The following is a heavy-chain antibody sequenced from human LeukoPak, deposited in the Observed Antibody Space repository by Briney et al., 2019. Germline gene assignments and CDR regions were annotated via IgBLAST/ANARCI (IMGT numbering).Heavy chain of an antibody. CDR2: ISYDGSNK. CDR3: ASFRGYSGYDYHGMDV. V-gene: IGHV3-30-3*01. Sequence: HPGGSLRLSCAASGFTFSSYAMHWVRQAPGKGLEWVAVISYDGSNKYYADSVKGRFTISRDNSKNTLYLQMNSLRAEDTAVYYCASFRGYSGYDYHGMDVWGQGTTVTVSS. CDR1: GFTFSSYA. D-gene: IGHD5-12*01. J-gene: IGHJ6*02.